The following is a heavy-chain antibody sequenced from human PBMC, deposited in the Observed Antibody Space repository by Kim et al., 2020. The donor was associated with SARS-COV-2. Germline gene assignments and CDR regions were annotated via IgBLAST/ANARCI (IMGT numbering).Heavy chain of an antibody. CDR3: ARGSGPHWNYVLRSYYFDY. CDR2: INHSGST. V-gene: IGHV4-34*01. Sequence: SETLSLTCAVYGGSFSGYYWSWIRQPPGKGLEWIGEINHSGSTNYNPSLKSRVTISVDTSKNQFSLKLSSVTAADTAVYYCARGSGPHWNYVLRSYYFDYWGQGTLVTVSS. J-gene: IGHJ4*02. D-gene: IGHD1-7*01. CDR1: GGSFSGYY.